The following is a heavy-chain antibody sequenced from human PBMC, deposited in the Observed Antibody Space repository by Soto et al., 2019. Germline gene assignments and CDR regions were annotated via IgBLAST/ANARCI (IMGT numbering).Heavy chain of an antibody. J-gene: IGHJ3*02. V-gene: IGHV4-30-2*01. CDR3: ARPSPRYCSGGSCLEFPDAFDI. CDR1: GDSIMGHDYP. D-gene: IGHD2-15*01. Sequence: SETLSLTCAVSGDSIMGHDYPWSWIRQPRGEGLEWIGFFYHGGTTFYTPSFKSRVIISVDKSSNQFSLMLSSVTAADTAVYYCARPSPRYCSGGSCLEFPDAFDIWGQGTMVTVS. CDR2: FYHGGTT.